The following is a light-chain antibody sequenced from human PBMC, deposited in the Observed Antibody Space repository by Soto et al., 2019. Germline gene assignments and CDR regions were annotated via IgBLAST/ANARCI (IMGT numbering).Light chain of an antibody. J-gene: IGLJ7*01. Sequence: QSALTQPRSVPGSPGQSVTISCTGTSSDVGGSNHVSWYQHHPGKAPKIIIYDVTKRPSGVPDRFSGSKSGNTASLTISGLQAEDEADYYCCSHAGTYSFVFGTGTQLTVL. CDR1: SSDVGGSNH. CDR3: CSHAGTYSFV. V-gene: IGLV2-11*01. CDR2: DVT.